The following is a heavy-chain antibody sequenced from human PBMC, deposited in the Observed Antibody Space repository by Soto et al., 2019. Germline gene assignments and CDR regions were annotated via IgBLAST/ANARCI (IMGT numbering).Heavy chain of an antibody. CDR3: AKTYGDPDLGFGYFDY. Sequence: PGGSLRLSCAASGFTFSSYAMSWVRQAPGKGLEWVSAISGSGGSTYYADSVKGRFTISRDNSKNTLYLQMNSLRAEDTAVYYCAKTYGDPDLGFGYFDYWGQGTLVTVSS. D-gene: IGHD4-17*01. J-gene: IGHJ4*02. CDR1: GFTFSSYA. CDR2: ISGSGGST. V-gene: IGHV3-23*01.